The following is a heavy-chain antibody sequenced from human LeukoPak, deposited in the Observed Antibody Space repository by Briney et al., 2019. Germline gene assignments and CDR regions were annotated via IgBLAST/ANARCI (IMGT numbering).Heavy chain of an antibody. V-gene: IGHV3-30*02. D-gene: IGHD1-26*01. CDR1: GFTFSGYG. CDR2: IRYDGSDK. Sequence: SGGSLRLSCAASGFTFSGYGMHWVRQAPGKGLEWVSFIRYDGSDKYYADSVKGRFTISRDNSKNTLYLQMNSLRDEDTAVYFCAREARGSGRDFDYWGQGILVTVSS. J-gene: IGHJ4*02. CDR3: AREARGSGRDFDY.